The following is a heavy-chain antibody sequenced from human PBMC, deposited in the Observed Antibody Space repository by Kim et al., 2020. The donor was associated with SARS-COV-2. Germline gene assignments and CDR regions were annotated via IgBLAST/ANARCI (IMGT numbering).Heavy chain of an antibody. CDR3: AGIRDGYNYDYYYGMDV. Sequence: SVKVSCKASGGTFISYAISWVRQAPGQGLEWMGGIIPIFGTANYAQKFQGRVTITADESTSTAYMELSSLRSEDTAVYYCAGIRDGYNYDYYYGMDVWGQGTTVTVSS. V-gene: IGHV1-69*13. CDR2: IIPIFGTA. D-gene: IGHD5-12*01. CDR1: GGTFISYA. J-gene: IGHJ6*02.